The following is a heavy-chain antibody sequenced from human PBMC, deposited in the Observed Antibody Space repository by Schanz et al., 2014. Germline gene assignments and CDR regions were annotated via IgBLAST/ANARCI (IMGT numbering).Heavy chain of an antibody. CDR2: MNPDSGNT. V-gene: IGHV1-8*01. D-gene: IGHD3-9*01. CDR3: ARVQDDILTGSEYYYGMDV. J-gene: IGHJ6*02. Sequence: VQLVQSGAEVKRPGASVRVSCKASGYTFTSYDFNWVRQAPGQGLEWMGWMNPDSGNTGYAQKFQGRVTMTRNTSISTAYMELSSLRSEDTAVYYCARVQDDILTGSEYYYGMDVWGQGTTXTVSS. CDR1: GYTFTSYD.